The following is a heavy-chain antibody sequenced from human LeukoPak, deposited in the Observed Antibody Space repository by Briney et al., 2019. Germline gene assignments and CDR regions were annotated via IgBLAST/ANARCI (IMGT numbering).Heavy chain of an antibody. CDR1: GYTFTSFG. CDR3: ARDLGLDTTMIFFDY. V-gene: IGHV1-18*01. Sequence: ASVKVSCKASGYTFTSFGISWVRQAPGQGPEWMGWISAYNGNTNYVQKFQGRVTMTTDTSTNTAYMAVRSLTSDDTAVYYCARDLGLDTTMIFFDYWGQGTLVTVSS. CDR2: ISAYNGNT. J-gene: IGHJ4*02. D-gene: IGHD5-18*01.